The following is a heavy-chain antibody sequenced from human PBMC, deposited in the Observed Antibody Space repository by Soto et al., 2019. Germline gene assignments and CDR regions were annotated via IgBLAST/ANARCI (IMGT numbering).Heavy chain of an antibody. CDR3: ARGLYYDYSGYFH. CDR2: IYYSGST. D-gene: IGHD3-22*01. J-gene: IGHJ4*02. V-gene: IGHV4-59*08. Sequence: SETLSLTCTVSGGSISSYYWSWIRQPPGKGLEWIGYIYYSGSTNYNPSLKSRVTISVDTSKNQFSLKLSSVTAADTAVYYCARGLYYDYSGYFHWGQGTLVTVPQ. CDR1: GGSISSYY.